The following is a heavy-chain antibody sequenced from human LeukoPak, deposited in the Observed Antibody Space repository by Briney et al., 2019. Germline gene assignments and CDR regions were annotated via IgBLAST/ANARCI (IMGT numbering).Heavy chain of an antibody. Sequence: GGSLRLSCAAYGFTFSDSAMTWVRQAPGKGLEWVSSITSGFSTYYAASVKGRLTISRDDSKDTLNLQMNSLRPEDTAVYYCLRGAWGPDYWGQGTLVTVSS. D-gene: IGHD1-26*01. V-gene: IGHV3-23*01. CDR2: ITSGFST. J-gene: IGHJ4*02. CDR3: LRGAWGPDY. CDR1: GFTFSDSA.